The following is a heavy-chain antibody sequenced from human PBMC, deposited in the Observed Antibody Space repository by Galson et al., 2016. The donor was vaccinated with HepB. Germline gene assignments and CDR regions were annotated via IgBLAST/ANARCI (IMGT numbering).Heavy chain of an antibody. CDR3: AKVIPSTLIIINALDY. CDR1: GFTFSSYA. D-gene: IGHD2-8*01. CDR2: ISHSGGDA. J-gene: IGHJ4*02. V-gene: IGHV3-23*01. Sequence: SLRLSCAASGFTFSSYAMSWVRQAPGKGLEWVSSISHSGGDAYYADSVKGRFTISRDNSKNTLYLQMNSLRAEETAVYYCAKVIPSTLIIINALDYWGQGTLVTVSS.